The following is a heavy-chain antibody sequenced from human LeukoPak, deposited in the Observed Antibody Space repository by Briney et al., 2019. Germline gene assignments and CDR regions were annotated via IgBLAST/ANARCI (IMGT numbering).Heavy chain of an antibody. CDR1: GYTFTGYY. CDR3: ARERITIFGVVIDDASNWFGP. V-gene: IGHV1-2*02. J-gene: IGHJ5*02. D-gene: IGHD3-3*01. CDR2: INPNSGGT. Sequence: GASVKVSCKASGYTFTGYYMHWVRQAPGQGLEWMGWINPNSGGTNYAQKFQGRVTMTRDTSISTAYMELSRLRSDDTAVYYCARERITIFGVVIDDASNWFGPWGQGTLVTVSS.